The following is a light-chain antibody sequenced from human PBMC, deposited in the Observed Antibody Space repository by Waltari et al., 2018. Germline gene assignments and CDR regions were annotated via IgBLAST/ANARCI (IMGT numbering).Light chain of an antibody. Sequence: SYVLTQPPSVSVAPGQTASITCGGNNIGRKGGHWYQQRAGQAPVLVVYDDSSRPSGIPERFSGSNFGNTATLTISRVEAGDEADYYCQVWESSTDQVVFGGGTKLTVL. J-gene: IGLJ2*01. CDR1: NIGRKG. V-gene: IGLV3-21*02. CDR3: QVWESSTDQVV. CDR2: DDS.